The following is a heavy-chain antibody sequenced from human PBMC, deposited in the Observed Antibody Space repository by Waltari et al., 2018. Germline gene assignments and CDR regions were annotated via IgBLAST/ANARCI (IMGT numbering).Heavy chain of an antibody. Sequence: QVLLQQWGAGLLKPSETLSLTCAVYGGSFSHYYWSWVRQPPGKGLEWIGDINHNGETRYNPSLRSRGIMSVETSKGHVSLNLTSVTAADTAVYYCARWWGYSSSYYFDYWGPGALATVSS. CDR3: ARWWGYSSSYYFDY. CDR1: GGSFSHYY. V-gene: IGHV4-34*02. J-gene: IGHJ4*02. CDR2: INHNGET. D-gene: IGHD5-18*01.